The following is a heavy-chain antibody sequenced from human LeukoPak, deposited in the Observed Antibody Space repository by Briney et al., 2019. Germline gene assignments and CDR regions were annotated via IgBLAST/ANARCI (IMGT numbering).Heavy chain of an antibody. CDR1: GFPFSSYG. D-gene: IGHD3-16*01. CDR2: IWHDGSEK. Sequence: GGSLRLSCAASGFPFSSYGMHWVRQAPGKGLEWVAVIWHDGSEKYYADSVKGRFTVSRDNSKITLYLQMNSLTAEDTAIYYCARDPGLGLWNGLDVWGQRTTVTVSS. CDR3: ARDPGLGLWNGLDV. J-gene: IGHJ6*02. V-gene: IGHV3-33*01.